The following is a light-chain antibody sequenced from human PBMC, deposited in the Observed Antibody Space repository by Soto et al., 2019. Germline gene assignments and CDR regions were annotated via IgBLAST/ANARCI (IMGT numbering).Light chain of an antibody. V-gene: IGLV2-14*01. CDR3: SSYTSRGTLVV. CDR2: DVS. J-gene: IGLJ2*01. Sequence: QSVLTQPASVSGSPGQSITISCTGTSTDVGGYNYVSWYQQQPGKAPKLMIYDVSNRPSGVSNRFAGSKSGNTASLAISGLQAEDEADYYCSSYTSRGTLVVFGGGTKVTVL. CDR1: STDVGGYNY.